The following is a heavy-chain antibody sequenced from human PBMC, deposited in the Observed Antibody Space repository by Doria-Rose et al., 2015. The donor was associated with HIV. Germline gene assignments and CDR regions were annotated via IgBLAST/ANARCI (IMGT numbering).Heavy chain of an antibody. J-gene: IGHJ4*02. CDR3: ARIKSSRWYHKYNFDF. CDR1: GVSLSSPGMG. D-gene: IGHD6-13*01. CDR2: IFSDDER. Sequence: ESGPVLVKPTETLTLTCTVSGVSLSSPGMGVSWIRQPPGKALEWLANIFSDDERSYKTSLKSSLTISRGTSKSQVVLTMTDMDPVDTATYYCARIKSSRWYHKYNFDFWGQGTLVIVSA. V-gene: IGHV2-26*01.